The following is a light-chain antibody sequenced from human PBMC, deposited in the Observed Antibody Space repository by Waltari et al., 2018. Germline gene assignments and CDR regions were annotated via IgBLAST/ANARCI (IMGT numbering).Light chain of an antibody. CDR3: QQYNSYSRV. Sequence: DIQMTQPPSTLSASVGDRVTITCRASQSISSWLAWYQQKPGKAPKLLIYKSSSLESGVPSRFSGSGSGTEFTLTISSLQPDDFATYYCQQYNSYSRVFGQGTKLEIK. CDR1: QSISSW. J-gene: IGKJ2*01. CDR2: KSS. V-gene: IGKV1-5*03.